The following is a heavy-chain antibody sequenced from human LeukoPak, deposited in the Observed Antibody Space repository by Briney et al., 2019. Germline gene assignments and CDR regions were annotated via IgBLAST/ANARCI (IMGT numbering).Heavy chain of an antibody. CDR2: IRYDGSNK. Sequence: PGGSLRLSCAASGFTFSSYGMHWVRQAPGKGLEWVAFIRYDGSNKYYADSVKGRFTISRDNSKNTLYLQMNSLRAEDTAVYYCAKDGRVGMGEMATVINYWGQGTLVTASS. J-gene: IGHJ4*02. CDR3: AKDGRVGMGEMATVINY. D-gene: IGHD5-24*01. V-gene: IGHV3-30*02. CDR1: GFTFSSYG.